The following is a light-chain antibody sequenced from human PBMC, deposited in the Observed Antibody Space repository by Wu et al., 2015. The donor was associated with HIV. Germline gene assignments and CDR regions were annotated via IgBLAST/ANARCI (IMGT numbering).Light chain of an antibody. Sequence: EIVLTQSPGTLSLSPGERATLSCRASQTVSATYLAWFQQKFGQAPRLLAYGASSRATGVPDRFSGSGSGTDFTLTITRLDPEDGAVYYCQQYGSSPYTFGQGTNLEIK. J-gene: IGKJ2*01. CDR3: QQYGSSPYT. V-gene: IGKV3-20*01. CDR2: GAS. CDR1: QTVSATY.